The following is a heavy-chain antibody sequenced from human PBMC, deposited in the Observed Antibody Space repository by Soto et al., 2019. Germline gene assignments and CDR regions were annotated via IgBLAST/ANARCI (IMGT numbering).Heavy chain of an antibody. CDR2: ISWNSGSI. CDR3: AKGMAADGRFTVDY. Sequence: SLRLSCAASGFTFDDYAMHWVRQAPGKGLEWVSGISWNSGSIGYADSVKGRFTISRDNAKNSLYLQMNSLRAEDTALYYCAKGMAADGRFTVDYWGQGTLVTVSS. D-gene: IGHD6-13*01. CDR1: GFTFDDYA. V-gene: IGHV3-9*01. J-gene: IGHJ4*02.